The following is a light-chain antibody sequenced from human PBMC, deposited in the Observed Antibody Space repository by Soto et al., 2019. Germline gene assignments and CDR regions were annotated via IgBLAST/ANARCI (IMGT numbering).Light chain of an antibody. CDR3: QQLNTYPVT. CDR1: QGISRY. CDR2: AAS. Sequence: IQLTQSPSSLSASVGDSVTITCRASQGISRYLSWYQQKPGRAPKLLISAASTLQSGVPARFSGSGSGTDFTLSITSLQPEDFAAYYCQQLNTYPVTFGGGTKVEI. V-gene: IGKV1-9*01. J-gene: IGKJ4*01.